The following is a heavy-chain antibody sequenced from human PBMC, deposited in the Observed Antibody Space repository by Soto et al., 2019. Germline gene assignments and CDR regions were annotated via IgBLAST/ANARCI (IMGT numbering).Heavy chain of an antibody. V-gene: IGHV4-4*02. D-gene: IGHD3-16*01. Sequence: QVQLKESGPGLVTPWGTLSLTCAVSGGSVSNGNWWCWVRQPPGRGLEWVGEIHQSGDTNYNPSLKSRVTVSADRSNNQYSLRLNSVTAADTAMYYCATRTSVFGIVTFYWGQGILVTVSS. CDR2: IHQSGDT. CDR1: GGSVSNGNW. J-gene: IGHJ4*02. CDR3: ATRTSVFGIVTFY.